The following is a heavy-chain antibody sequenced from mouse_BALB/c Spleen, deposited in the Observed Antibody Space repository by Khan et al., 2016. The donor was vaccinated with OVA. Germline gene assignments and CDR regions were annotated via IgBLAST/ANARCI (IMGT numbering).Heavy chain of an antibody. J-gene: IGHJ4*01. V-gene: IGHV2-6-4*01. Sequence: QVQLKESGPGLVAPSQSLSITCTVSGFSLSSYNIHWVRQPPGKGLEWLGMIWGGGGTDYNSTLKSRLSISKDNSKSQVFLKMNSLQTDDTVMYYWARAYYRYDGYYAMDYWGQGTSVTVSS. D-gene: IGHD2-14*01. CDR2: IWGGGGT. CDR3: ARAYYRYDGYYAMDY. CDR1: GFSLSSYN.